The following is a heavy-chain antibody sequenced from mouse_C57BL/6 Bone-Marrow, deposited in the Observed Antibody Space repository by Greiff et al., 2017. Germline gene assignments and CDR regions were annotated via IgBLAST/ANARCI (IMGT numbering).Heavy chain of an antibody. CDR2: IDPSDSYT. J-gene: IGHJ3*01. D-gene: IGHD1-1*01. CDR1: GYTFTSYW. CDR3: ARYYGSPRWAY. V-gene: IGHV1-50*01. Sequence: VQLQQPGAELVKPGASVKLSCKASGYTFTSYWMQWVKQRPGQGLEWIGEIDPSDSYTNYTQKFKGKATLTVDTSSSTAYMQLSSLTSEDSAVYYCARYYGSPRWAYWGQGTLVTVSA.